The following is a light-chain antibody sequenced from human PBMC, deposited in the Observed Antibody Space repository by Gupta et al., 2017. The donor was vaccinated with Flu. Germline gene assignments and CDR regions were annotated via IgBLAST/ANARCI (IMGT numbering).Light chain of an antibody. CDR3: QLWDTNSDHWV. J-gene: IGLJ2*01. CDR1: NIGSES. V-gene: IGLV3-21*02. Sequence: SYVLTPPPSVSVAPGQAARITCGGHNIGSESVHWYQQSRGQAPVLVVYDDDDRPSGIPERFSGSNFGNTATLTISTVEVGDEADYYCQLWDTNSDHWVFGGGTKLTV. CDR2: DDD.